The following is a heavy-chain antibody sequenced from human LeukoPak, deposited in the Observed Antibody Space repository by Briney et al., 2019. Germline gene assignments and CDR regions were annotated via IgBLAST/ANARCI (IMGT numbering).Heavy chain of an antibody. V-gene: IGHV3-30*04. Sequence: GGSLRLSCAASGFTFSSYAMHWVRQTPGKGLEWVAVISYDGSNKYYADSVKGRFTISRDNSKNTLYLQMNSLRAEDTAVYYCARAYSGYRWSSGMDVWGQGTTVTVSS. CDR3: ARAYSGYRWSSGMDV. J-gene: IGHJ6*02. CDR1: GFTFSSYA. D-gene: IGHD5-12*01. CDR2: ISYDGSNK.